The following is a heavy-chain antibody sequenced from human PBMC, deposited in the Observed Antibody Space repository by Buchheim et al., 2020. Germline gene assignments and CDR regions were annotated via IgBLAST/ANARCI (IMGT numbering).Heavy chain of an antibody. J-gene: IGHJ4*02. CDR1: GFTFSSYD. CDR2: ISSSSGTI. V-gene: IGHV3-48*01. D-gene: IGHD6-13*01. Sequence: EVQLLESGGGLVQPGGSLRLSCAASGFTFSSYDMNWVRQAPGKGLEWVSYISSSSGTIYYADSVKGRFIISRDNAKNSLYLQLNSLRAEDTALYYCARDGLSSSSTDFDYWGQGTL. CDR3: ARDGLSSSSTDFDY.